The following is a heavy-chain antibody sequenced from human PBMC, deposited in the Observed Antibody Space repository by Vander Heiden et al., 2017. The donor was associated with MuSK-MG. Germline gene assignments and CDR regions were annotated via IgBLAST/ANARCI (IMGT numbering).Heavy chain of an antibody. D-gene: IGHD6-6*01. V-gene: IGHV4-4*07. CDR1: GGPISSYY. Sequence: QVQLQESGPGLAKPSEPLSLTCTAPGGPISSYYWSWIRQPAGKGLEWIGRIYTSGSTNYNPSLKSRVTMSVDTPKNQFSLKLSSVTAADTAVYYCARVLAPHYYYYYYMDVWGKGTTVTVSS. CDR2: IYTSGST. J-gene: IGHJ6*03. CDR3: ARVLAPHYYYYYYMDV.